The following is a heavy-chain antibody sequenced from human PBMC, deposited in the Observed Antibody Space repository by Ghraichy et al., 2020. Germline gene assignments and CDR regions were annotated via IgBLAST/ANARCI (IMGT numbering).Heavy chain of an antibody. J-gene: IGHJ4*02. Sequence: SQTLSLTCTVSNDSISNSNYYWGWIRQPPGKGLEWIGSIYESGKTNYSPSLKSRVIMSAGTPKNQFSLRLSSVTAADTALYYCARSHNGYRLNCFDSWGQGILVTVSA. CDR1: NDSISNSNYY. D-gene: IGHD5-24*01. V-gene: IGHV4-39*01. CDR3: ARSHNGYRLNCFDS. CDR2: IYESGKT.